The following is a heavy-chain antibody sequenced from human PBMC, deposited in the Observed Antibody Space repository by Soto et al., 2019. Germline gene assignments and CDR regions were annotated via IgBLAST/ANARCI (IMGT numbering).Heavy chain of an antibody. D-gene: IGHD4-17*01. CDR1: GFTFSNYA. CDR3: AFFATVTNDYYYYGMDV. Sequence: PGGSLRLSCAASGFTFSNYAMSWVRQAPGKGLEWVSAISGSGGSTYYADSVKGRFTISRDNSKNTLYLQMNSLRAEDTAVYYCAFFATVTNDYYYYGMDVWGQGTTVTVSS. CDR2: ISGSGGST. V-gene: IGHV3-23*01. J-gene: IGHJ6*02.